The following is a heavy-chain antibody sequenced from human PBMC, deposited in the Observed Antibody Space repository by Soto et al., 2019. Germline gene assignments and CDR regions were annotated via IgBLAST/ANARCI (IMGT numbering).Heavy chain of an antibody. V-gene: IGHV3-23*01. D-gene: IGHD6-13*01. Sequence: GGSLRLSCAASGFTFSSYTMTWVRQAPGERLEWVSSITYTGVSTYYADSVKGRFTISRDNSRDTLFLQMNSLRAEDTAIYYCAKSSVWYPYFDSWGQGTLVTVSS. CDR3: AKSSVWYPYFDS. J-gene: IGHJ4*02. CDR2: ITYTGVST. CDR1: GFTFSSYT.